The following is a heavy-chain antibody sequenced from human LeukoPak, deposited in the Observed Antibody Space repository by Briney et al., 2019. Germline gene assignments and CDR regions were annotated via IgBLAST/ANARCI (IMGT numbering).Heavy chain of an antibody. Sequence: GGSLRLSCAASGFTFSSYAMSWVRQAPGKGLEWVSAISGSGGSTYYADSVEGRFTISRDNSRDTLYLQMNSLRAEDTAVYYCAKTLWVAAAGNWYFDLWGRGTQVTVSS. CDR1: GFTFSSYA. D-gene: IGHD6-13*01. J-gene: IGHJ2*01. CDR2: ISGSGGST. CDR3: AKTLWVAAAGNWYFDL. V-gene: IGHV3-23*01.